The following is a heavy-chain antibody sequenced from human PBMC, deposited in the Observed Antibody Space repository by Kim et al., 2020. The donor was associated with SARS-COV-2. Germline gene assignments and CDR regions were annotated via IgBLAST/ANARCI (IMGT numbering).Heavy chain of an antibody. CDR1: GFTFSSYD. J-gene: IGHJ4*02. D-gene: IGHD3-22*01. CDR2: IGTAGDT. Sequence: GGSLRLSCAASGFTFSSYDMHWVRQATGKGLEWVSAIGTAGDTYYPGSVKGRFTISRENAKNSLYLQMNSLRAGDTAVYYCARGGYYYDSSGYYWFDYWGQGTLVTVSS. CDR3: ARGGYYYDSSGYYWFDY. V-gene: IGHV3-13*01.